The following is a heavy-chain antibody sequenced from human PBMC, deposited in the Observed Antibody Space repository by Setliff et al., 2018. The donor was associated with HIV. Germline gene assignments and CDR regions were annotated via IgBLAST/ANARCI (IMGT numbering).Heavy chain of an antibody. CDR3: ARSGGPTFDP. D-gene: IGHD3-16*01. CDR1: GGSISSYY. V-gene: IGHV4-59*01. J-gene: IGHJ5*02. CDR2: IYYSGST. Sequence: SETLSLTCTVSGGSISSYYWSWIRQPPGKGLEWIGYIYYSGSTNCNTSLKSRVTISVYTSKNQFSLKLNSVNDADTAVYYCARSGGPTFDPWGQGILVTVFS.